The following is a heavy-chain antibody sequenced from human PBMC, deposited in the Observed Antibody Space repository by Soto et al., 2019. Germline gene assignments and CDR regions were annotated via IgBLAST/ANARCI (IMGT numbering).Heavy chain of an antibody. Sequence: EVQLLESGGGLVQPGGSLRLSCAASGFTFSSYAMSWVRQAPGKELEWVSAISGSGGSTYYADSVKGRFTISRDNSKNTLYLQMNSLRAEDTAVYYCAKAHILGYCSGGSCYVHFDYWGQGTLVTVSS. CDR3: AKAHILGYCSGGSCYVHFDY. D-gene: IGHD2-15*01. J-gene: IGHJ4*02. V-gene: IGHV3-23*01. CDR2: ISGSGGST. CDR1: GFTFSSYA.